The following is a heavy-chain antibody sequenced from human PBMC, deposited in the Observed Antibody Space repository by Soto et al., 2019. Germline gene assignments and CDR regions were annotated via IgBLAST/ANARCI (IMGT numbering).Heavy chain of an antibody. CDR3: ASRGGSERGGGFDY. J-gene: IGHJ4*02. Sequence: ASVKVSCKASGYTFTTYTLHWVRQAPGQSPEWMGWINGGTDNIRLSQKFQRRVNLTEDTSATTVYMELTSLTSEDTAVYYCASRGGSERGGGFDYWGQGTLVTVSS. D-gene: IGHD1-26*01. CDR2: INGGTDNI. CDR1: GYTFTTYT. V-gene: IGHV1-3*01.